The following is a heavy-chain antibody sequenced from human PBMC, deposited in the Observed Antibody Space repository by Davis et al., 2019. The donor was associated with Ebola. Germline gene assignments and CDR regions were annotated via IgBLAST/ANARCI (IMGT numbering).Heavy chain of an antibody. CDR2: INSDGSST. V-gene: IGHV3-74*01. Sequence: GESLKISCAASGFTFSSYWMHWVRQAPGKGLVWVSRINSDGSSTSYADSVKGRFTISRDNAKNTLYLQMNSLRAEDTAVYYCARDSPMTTVTLGYYYGMDVWGQGTTVTVSS. CDR1: GFTFSSYW. D-gene: IGHD4-11*01. J-gene: IGHJ6*02. CDR3: ARDSPMTTVTLGYYYGMDV.